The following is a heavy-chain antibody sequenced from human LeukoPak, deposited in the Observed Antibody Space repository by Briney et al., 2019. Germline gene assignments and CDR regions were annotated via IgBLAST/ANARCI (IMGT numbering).Heavy chain of an antibody. CDR3: ARDHRLGRQWLVQGDFDY. Sequence: GASVKVSCKASGYTFTSYGISWVRQAPGQRLEWMGWISAYNGNTNYAQKLQGRVTMTTDTSTSTAYMELRSLRSDDTAVYYCARDHRLGRQWLVQGDFDYWGQGTLVTVSS. V-gene: IGHV1-18*01. J-gene: IGHJ4*02. CDR1: GYTFTSYG. CDR2: ISAYNGNT. D-gene: IGHD6-19*01.